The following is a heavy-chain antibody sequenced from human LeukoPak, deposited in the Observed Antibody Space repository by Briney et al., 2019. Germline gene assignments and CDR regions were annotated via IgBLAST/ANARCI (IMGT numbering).Heavy chain of an antibody. CDR3: AREPDGNFDY. V-gene: IGHV3-21*01. CDR2: ISNSSSYI. J-gene: IGHJ4*02. Sequence: AGSLSLSCAASGVTFSGYSLKWVRQAPRKGLEWCSAISNSSSYIYYADSVKGRFTISRDNAKNSLYLQMNSLTAEDTAVYYCAREPDGNFDYWGQGTLVSVSS. CDR1: GVTFSGYS. D-gene: IGHD1-14*01.